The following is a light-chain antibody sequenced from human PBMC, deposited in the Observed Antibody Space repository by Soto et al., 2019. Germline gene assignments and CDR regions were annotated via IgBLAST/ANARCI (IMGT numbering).Light chain of an antibody. J-gene: IGLJ1*01. CDR3: SSYTTISTYV. CDR1: SSDVGGYNY. V-gene: IGLV2-14*01. CDR2: DVR. Sequence: QSLLTQPACVSGSPGQSITISCTGTSSDVGGYNYVSWYQQHPGKAPKLMIYDVRNRPSGVSNRFSGSKSVNTASLTISGLQAEDEADYYCSSYTTISTYVFGTGTKLTVL.